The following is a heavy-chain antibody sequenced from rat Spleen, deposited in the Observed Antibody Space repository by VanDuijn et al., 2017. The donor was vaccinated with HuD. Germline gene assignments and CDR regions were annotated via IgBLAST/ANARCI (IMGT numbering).Heavy chain of an antibody. Sequence: QVQLKESGPGLVQPSQTLSLTCTVSGFSLTSNSVSWVRQPPGKGLEWMGAIWSGGSTDYNSALKSRLSISRDTSKSQVFLEMNSLQTEDTAMFFCVRGSAYFDYWGPGTMVTVSS. CDR2: IWSGGST. CDR3: VRGSAYFDY. CDR1: GFSLTSNS. V-gene: IGHV2-1*01. J-gene: IGHJ1*01.